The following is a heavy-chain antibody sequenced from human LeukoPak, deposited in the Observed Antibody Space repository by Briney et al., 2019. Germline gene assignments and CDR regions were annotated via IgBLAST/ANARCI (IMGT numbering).Heavy chain of an antibody. CDR1: GYTFTASY. CDR3: ARDAQWELRALDV. J-gene: IGHJ3*01. CDR2: IIPIFDRP. Sequence: SVKVSCKTSGYTFTASYIYWVRQAPGQGLEWMGGIIPIFDRPNYAQKFEGRVTITADKSTNTTYMEISSLTSDDTALYYCARDAQWELRALDVWGRGTMVIVSS. V-gene: IGHV1-69*06. D-gene: IGHD1-26*01.